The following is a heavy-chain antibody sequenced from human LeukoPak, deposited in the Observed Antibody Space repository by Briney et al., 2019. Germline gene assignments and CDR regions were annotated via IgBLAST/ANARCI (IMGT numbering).Heavy chain of an antibody. J-gene: IGHJ4*02. Sequence: ASVKVSCKASGYTFTGYYMHWVRQAPGQGLEWMGWINPNSGGTNYAQKFQGRVTMTTDTSTSTAYMELRSLRSDDTAVYYCARVTYYYDSGDYYSYYFDYWGQGTLVTVSS. D-gene: IGHD3-22*01. CDR3: ARVTYYYDSGDYYSYYFDY. CDR2: INPNSGGT. CDR1: GYTFTGYY. V-gene: IGHV1-2*02.